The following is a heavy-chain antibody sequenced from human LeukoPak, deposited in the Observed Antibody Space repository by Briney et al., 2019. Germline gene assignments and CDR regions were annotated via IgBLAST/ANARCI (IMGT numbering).Heavy chain of an antibody. Sequence: GGSLRLSCAASGFTFSSYGMHWVRQAPGKGLEWVAFIRYDGSNKYYADSVKGRFTISRDNSKNTLYLQMNSLRAEDTAVYYCAKVSSYSSSCLDYWGQGTLVTVSS. CDR3: AKVSSYSSSCLDY. CDR2: IRYDGSNK. J-gene: IGHJ4*02. V-gene: IGHV3-30*02. D-gene: IGHD6-13*01. CDR1: GFTFSSYG.